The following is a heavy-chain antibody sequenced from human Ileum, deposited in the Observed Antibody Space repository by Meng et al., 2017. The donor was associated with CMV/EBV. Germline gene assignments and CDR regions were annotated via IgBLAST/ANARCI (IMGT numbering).Heavy chain of an antibody. Sequence: TFPGYAMSWVRRNPGKGLEWVSAIDYSGTKTFHADSVQGRLTISRDNSRNTLYLQMNSLSVDDTAMYYCAKSHLLPSCRGASCYPFDYWGQGTLVTVSS. CDR3: AKSHLLPSCRGASCYPFDY. CDR2: IDYSGTKT. D-gene: IGHD2-2*01. V-gene: IGHV3-23*01. J-gene: IGHJ4*02. CDR1: TFPGYA.